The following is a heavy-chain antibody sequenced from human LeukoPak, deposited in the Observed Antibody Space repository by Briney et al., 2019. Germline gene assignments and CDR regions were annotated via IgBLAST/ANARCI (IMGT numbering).Heavy chain of an antibody. Sequence: PSETLSLTCTVSGGSISGYYWSWIRQPPGKGLEWIGYIYYGGSANYNPSLKSRVTISVDTSKNQFSLKLNSVTATDTAIYYCAKALDGRGHWYERGADYWGQGTLVAVSS. CDR1: GGSISGYY. CDR3: AKALDGRGHWYERGADY. D-gene: IGHD2-21*02. J-gene: IGHJ4*02. CDR2: IYYGGSA. V-gene: IGHV4-59*01.